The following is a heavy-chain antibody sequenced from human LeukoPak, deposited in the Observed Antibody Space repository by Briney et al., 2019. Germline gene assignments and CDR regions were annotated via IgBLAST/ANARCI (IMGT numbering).Heavy chain of an antibody. Sequence: GGSLRLSCAGTGFTFSKYWMNWVRQAPGKGLEWVANIKEDGSQIYYADSVKGRFTVSRDNPKNSVSLQMNSLRAEDTAVYYCAGSSGWLFDYWGQGTLVAVSS. V-gene: IGHV3-7*01. CDR2: IKEDGSQI. D-gene: IGHD6-19*01. J-gene: IGHJ4*02. CDR3: AGSSGWLFDY. CDR1: GFTFSKYW.